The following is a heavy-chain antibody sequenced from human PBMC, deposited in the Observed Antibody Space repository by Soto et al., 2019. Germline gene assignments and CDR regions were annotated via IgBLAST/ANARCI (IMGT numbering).Heavy chain of an antibody. V-gene: IGHV4-39*01. J-gene: IGHJ4*02. CDR1: GGSISSSSYY. Sequence: SETLSLTCTVSGGSISSSSYYWGWIRQPPGKGLEWIGSIYYSGSTYYNPSLKSRVTISVDTSKNQFSLRLSSVTAADTAVYYCARQEGDSSSWYWGLPVRLSEPPVTNCHFDYWGQGTLVTVSS. CDR3: ARQEGDSSSWYWGLPVRLSEPPVTNCHFDY. CDR2: IYYSGST. D-gene: IGHD6-13*01.